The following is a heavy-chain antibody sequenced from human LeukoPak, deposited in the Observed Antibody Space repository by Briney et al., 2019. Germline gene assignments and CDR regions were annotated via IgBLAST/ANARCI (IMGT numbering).Heavy chain of an antibody. V-gene: IGHV4-34*08. CDR3: ATSIAARRRYYYYYYMDV. D-gene: IGHD6-6*01. CDR1: GFTFSDYY. Sequence: GSLRLSCAASGFTFSDYYMSWIRQPPGKGLEWIGEINHSGSTNYNPSLKSRVTISVDTSKNHLSLKLNSVTAADTAVYYCATSIAARRRYYYYYYMDVWGKGTTVTVSS. J-gene: IGHJ6*03. CDR2: INHSGST.